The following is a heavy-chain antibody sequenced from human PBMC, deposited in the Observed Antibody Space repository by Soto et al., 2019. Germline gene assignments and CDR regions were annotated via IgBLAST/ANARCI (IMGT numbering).Heavy chain of an antibody. Sequence: AWETLSLTCAIYSGSFSVYYWNWFRQSPGKGLEWIGEINHAGSTNYNPSLKSRVTISVDASKNQFSLKLSSVTAADTAVYFCARDSTRRGACDIWGQGTMVTVS. D-gene: IGHD2-2*01. CDR2: INHAGST. J-gene: IGHJ3*02. CDR1: SGSFSVYY. CDR3: ARDSTRRGACDI. V-gene: IGHV4-34*01.